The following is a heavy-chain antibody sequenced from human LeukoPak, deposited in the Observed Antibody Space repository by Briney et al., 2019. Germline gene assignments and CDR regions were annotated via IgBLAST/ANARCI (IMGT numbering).Heavy chain of an antibody. CDR2: ISSSSSYI. CDR1: GFNFGSYE. J-gene: IGHJ6*03. V-gene: IGHV3-21*05. CDR3: ARLHYGGNYGYYYYYMDV. Sequence: PGGSLRLSCAASGFNFGSYEMNWVRQAPGKGLEWVSYISSSSSYIYYADSVKGRFTISRDNAKNSLYLQMNSLRAEDTAVYYCARLHYGGNYGYYYYYMDVWGKGTTVTISS. D-gene: IGHD4-23*01.